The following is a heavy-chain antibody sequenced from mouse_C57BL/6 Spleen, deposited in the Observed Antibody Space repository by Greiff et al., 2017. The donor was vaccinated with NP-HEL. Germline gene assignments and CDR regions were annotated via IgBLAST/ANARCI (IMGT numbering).Heavy chain of an antibody. CDR2: IDPSDSYT. CDR3: ARYNYGRAMDY. D-gene: IGHD1-1*01. Sequence: QVQLQQPGAELVMPGASVKLSCKASGYTFTSYWMHWVKQRPGQGLEWIGEIDPSDSYTNYNQQFKGKSTLTVDKSSSTAYMHLSSLTSEDSAVYYCARYNYGRAMDYWGQGTSVTVSS. J-gene: IGHJ4*01. V-gene: IGHV1-69*01. CDR1: GYTFTSYW.